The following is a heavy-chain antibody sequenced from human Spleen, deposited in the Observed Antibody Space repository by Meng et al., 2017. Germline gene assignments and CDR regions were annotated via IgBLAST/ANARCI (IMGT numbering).Heavy chain of an antibody. V-gene: IGHV4-61*02. CDR2: IYTSGST. CDR1: GGSISSGSYY. J-gene: IGHJ4*02. CDR3: ARVSVVTPSQHDY. D-gene: IGHD4-23*01. Sequence: SETLSLTCTVSGGSISSGSYYWSWIRQPAGKGLEWIGRIYTSGSTNYNPSLKSRVTISVDTSKNQFSLKLSSVTAADTAVYYCARVSVVTPSQHDYWGQGTLVTVSS.